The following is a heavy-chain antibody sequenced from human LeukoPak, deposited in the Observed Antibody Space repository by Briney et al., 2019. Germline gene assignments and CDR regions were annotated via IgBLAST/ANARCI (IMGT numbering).Heavy chain of an antibody. CDR1: GFTFSSYA. Sequence: GGSLRLSCAASGFTFSSYAMSWVRQAPGKGLEWVSAISGSGGSTYYADSVKGRFTISRDNPKNTLYLQMNSLRAEDSAVYYCASDPRDGGQNVWGKGTMVTVSS. CDR2: ISGSGGST. CDR3: ASDPRDGGQNV. V-gene: IGHV3-23*01. D-gene: IGHD5-24*01. J-gene: IGHJ6*04.